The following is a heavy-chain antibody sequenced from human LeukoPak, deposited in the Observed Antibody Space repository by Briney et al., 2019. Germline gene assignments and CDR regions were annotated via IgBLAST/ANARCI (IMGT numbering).Heavy chain of an antibody. V-gene: IGHV3-20*04. CDR3: AGSPGIANWFDP. CDR2: INWNGGST. CDR1: GFTFDDYG. D-gene: IGHD6-13*01. J-gene: IGHJ5*02. Sequence: GGSLRLSCAASGFTFDDYGMSWVRQAPGKGLEWVSGINWNGGSTGYADSVKGRFTISRDNAKNSLYLQMNSLRAEDTALYYCAGSPGIANWFDPWGQGTLVTVSS.